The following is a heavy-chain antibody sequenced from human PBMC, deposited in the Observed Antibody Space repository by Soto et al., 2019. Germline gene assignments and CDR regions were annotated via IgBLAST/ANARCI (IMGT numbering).Heavy chain of an antibody. CDR1: GGSIRSSSYY. D-gene: IGHD5-18*01. J-gene: IGHJ4*02. Sequence: SEPMSLTCTVSGGSIRSSSYYWGWIRQPPGKGLEWIGCIYYSGSTYYNPSLKSRVTISVDTSKNQVSLKLTSVTAADTAVYYCARDHPHSYGIYYFDYWGQGTLVTVSS. V-gene: IGHV4-39*07. CDR3: ARDHPHSYGIYYFDY. CDR2: IYYSGST.